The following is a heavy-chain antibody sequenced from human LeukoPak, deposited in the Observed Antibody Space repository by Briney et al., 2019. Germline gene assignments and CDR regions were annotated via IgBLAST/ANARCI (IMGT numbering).Heavy chain of an antibody. D-gene: IGHD6-13*01. CDR2: ISSGSTYV. J-gene: IGHJ5*02. CDR3: ARELIAAAGGFDP. Sequence: KSGGSLRLSCAASGFTFSSYSMNWVRQAPGKGLEWVSSISSGSTYVYYADSVQGRFTISRDNAQSSMYLQMNSLRAEDTAVYYCARELIAAAGGFDPWGQGTLVTVSS. V-gene: IGHV3-21*01. CDR1: GFTFSSYS.